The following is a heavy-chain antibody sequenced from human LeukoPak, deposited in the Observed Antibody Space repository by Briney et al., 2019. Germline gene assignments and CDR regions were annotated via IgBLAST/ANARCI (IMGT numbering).Heavy chain of an antibody. Sequence: SETLSLTCSVSGGSISSHCWGWIRRPPGKGLEWLGCINYSGRTHYNPSLESRVTISAATSKNQFSLKLSSVTAADTAVYYCARVRGLGVISPYFDYWGQGILVTVSS. V-gene: IGHV4-59*08. J-gene: IGHJ4*02. D-gene: IGHD3-16*02. CDR1: GGSISSHC. CDR2: INYSGRT. CDR3: ARVRGLGVISPYFDY.